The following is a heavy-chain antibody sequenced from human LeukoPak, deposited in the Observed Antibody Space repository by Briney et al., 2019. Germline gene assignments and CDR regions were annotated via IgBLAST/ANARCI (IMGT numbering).Heavy chain of an antibody. Sequence: ASVRVSCKASGYTFTSYGISWLRQAPGQGLEWMGWISAYNGNTNYAQKLQGRVTMTTDTSTSTAYMELRSLRSDDTAVYYCAREPMNGEFDPWGQGTLVTVSS. D-gene: IGHD3-10*01. CDR3: AREPMNGEFDP. CDR1: GYTFTSYG. V-gene: IGHV1-18*01. J-gene: IGHJ5*02. CDR2: ISAYNGNT.